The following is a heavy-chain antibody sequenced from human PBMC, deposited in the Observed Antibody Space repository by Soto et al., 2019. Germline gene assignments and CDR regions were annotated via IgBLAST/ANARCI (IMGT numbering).Heavy chain of an antibody. V-gene: IGHV1-69*01. CDR3: ESPRSSWGSLSYYYYGMDV. J-gene: IGHJ6*02. Sequence: QVQLVQSGAEVKKPGSSVKVSCKASGGTFSSYAISWVRQAPGQGLEWMGGIIPIFGTANYAQNFQGRVTITADESRRTAYMELSSLRSEDTAVYYCESPRSSWGSLSYYYYGMDVWGQGTTVNVSS. D-gene: IGHD6-13*01. CDR1: GGTFSSYA. CDR2: IIPIFGTA.